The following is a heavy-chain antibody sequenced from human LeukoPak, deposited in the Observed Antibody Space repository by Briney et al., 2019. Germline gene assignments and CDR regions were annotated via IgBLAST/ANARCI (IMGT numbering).Heavy chain of an antibody. CDR2: ISAKNGNT. V-gene: IGHV1-18*01. J-gene: IGHJ3*02. D-gene: IGHD3-22*01. CDR3: ARARPQNYDSSRYYSAAFDI. Sequence: ASVKVSCKASGYTFTTYGITWVRQAPGQGLEWVGWISAKNGNTNYAQDFQGRVALTRDTSTSAVSMELRRLRSDDTVVYYCARARPQNYDSSRYYSAAFDIWGQGTMVTVSS. CDR1: GYTFTTYG.